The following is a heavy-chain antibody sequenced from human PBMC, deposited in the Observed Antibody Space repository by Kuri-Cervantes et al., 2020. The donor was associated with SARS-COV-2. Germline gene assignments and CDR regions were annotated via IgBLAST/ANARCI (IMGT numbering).Heavy chain of an antibody. Sequence: GESLKISCAASGFTVSSNYMSWVRQAPGRGLEWVSVIYSGGSTYYADSVKGRFTISRHNSKNTLYLQMNSLRAEDTAVYYCARDEGRDWGQGTLVTVSS. CDR3: ARDEGRD. V-gene: IGHV3-53*04. D-gene: IGHD2-15*01. J-gene: IGHJ4*02. CDR1: GFTVSSNY. CDR2: IYSGGST.